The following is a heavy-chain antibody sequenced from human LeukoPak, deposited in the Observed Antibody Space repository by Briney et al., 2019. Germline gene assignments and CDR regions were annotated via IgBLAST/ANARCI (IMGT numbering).Heavy chain of an antibody. CDR1: GGSFSGYY. V-gene: IGHV4-4*08. CDR3: ARDSLYNFWSGYYHTTYYFDY. D-gene: IGHD3-3*01. J-gene: IGHJ4*02. Sequence: PSETLSLTCAVYGGSFSGYYWSCIRQPPGKGLEWVGHIYTGGSTNYNPSLKSRVTISVDTSKNQFSLNLRSMTAADTAVYYCARDSLYNFWSGYYHTTYYFDYWGPGTLVTVSS. CDR2: IYTGGST.